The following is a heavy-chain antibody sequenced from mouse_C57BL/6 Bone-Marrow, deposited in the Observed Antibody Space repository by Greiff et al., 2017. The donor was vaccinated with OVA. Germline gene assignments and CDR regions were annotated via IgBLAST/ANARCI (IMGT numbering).Heavy chain of an antibody. CDR1: GYTFTSYG. J-gene: IGHJ1*03. Sequence: VKLQESGAELARPGASVKLSCKASGYTFTSYGISWVKQRTGQGLEWIGEIYPRSGNTYYNEKFKGKATLTADKSSSTAYMELRSLTSEDSAVYFCASHPNYCGSSYWYFDVWGTGTTVTVSS. CDR2: IYPRSGNT. D-gene: IGHD1-1*01. CDR3: ASHPNYCGSSYWYFDV. V-gene: IGHV1-81*01.